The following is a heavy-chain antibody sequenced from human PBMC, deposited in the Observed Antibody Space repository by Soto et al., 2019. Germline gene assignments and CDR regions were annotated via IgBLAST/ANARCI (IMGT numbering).Heavy chain of an antibody. V-gene: IGHV4-59*08. J-gene: IGHJ4*02. CDR2: IYYIGNS. CDR1: GGSISPYY. D-gene: IGHD4-17*01. CDR3: ARLNYGDFQLYYFDY. Sequence: PSETLSLTCTVSGGSISPYYWSWIRQPPEKGLEWIGNIYYIGNSNYNPSLKGRVTISLDTSKNQFSLKLSSVTAADTAVYYCARLNYGDFQLYYFDYWGQGTLVTVSS.